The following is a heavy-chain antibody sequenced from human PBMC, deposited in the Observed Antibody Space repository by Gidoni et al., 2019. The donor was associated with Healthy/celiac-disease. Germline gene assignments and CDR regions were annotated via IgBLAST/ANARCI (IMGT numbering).Heavy chain of an antibody. J-gene: IGHJ6*02. CDR3: ARAPRRGYCSSTSCPPRYGMDV. V-gene: IGHV4-34*01. CDR2: INHSGST. Sequence: QVQLQQWGAGLLKPSETLSLTCAVYGGSFSGYYWCWIRQPPGKGLEWIGEINHSGSTNYNPSLKSRVTISVDTSKTQFSLKLSSVTAADTAVYYCARAPRRGYCSSTSCPPRYGMDVWGQGTTVTVSS. CDR1: GGSFSGYY. D-gene: IGHD2-2*01.